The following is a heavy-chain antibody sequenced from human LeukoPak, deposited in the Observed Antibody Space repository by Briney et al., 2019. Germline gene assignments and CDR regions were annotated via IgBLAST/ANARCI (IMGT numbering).Heavy chain of an antibody. CDR3: ARHIAVAGTWAYDY. Sequence: GGSLRLSCVASGFTFNSYSMNWVRQAPGKGLEWVSYISSSSVTIYYADSVKGRFTISRDNAKNSLCLQMNSLRDEDTAVYYCARHIAVAGTWAYDYWGQGTLVTVSS. V-gene: IGHV3-48*02. CDR1: GFTFNSYS. CDR2: ISSSSVTI. J-gene: IGHJ4*02. D-gene: IGHD6-19*01.